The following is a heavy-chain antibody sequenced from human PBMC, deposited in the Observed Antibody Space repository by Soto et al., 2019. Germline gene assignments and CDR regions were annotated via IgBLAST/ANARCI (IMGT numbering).Heavy chain of an antibody. Sequence: PSETLSLTCAVYGGSFRGYYWSWIRQPPGKGLEWIGEINHSGSTNYNPSLKSRVTMSVDTSKNQFSLKLSSVTAADTAVYYCASGGYNFGFYGMDVWGQGTAVTVSS. V-gene: IGHV4-34*01. CDR2: INHSGST. D-gene: IGHD5-18*01. J-gene: IGHJ6*02. CDR1: GGSFRGYY. CDR3: ASGGYNFGFYGMDV.